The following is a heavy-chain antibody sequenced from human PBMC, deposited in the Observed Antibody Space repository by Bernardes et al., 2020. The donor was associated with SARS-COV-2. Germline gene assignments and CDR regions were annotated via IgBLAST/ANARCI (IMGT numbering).Heavy chain of an antibody. V-gene: IGHV4-30-4*01. J-gene: IGHJ3*02. D-gene: IGHD2-2*01. CDR2: IYYSGST. CDR3: ASGYCSSTSCPAGDAFDI. Sequence: TLSLPCTVSGGSISSGDYYWSWIRQPPGKGLEWIGYIYYSGSTYYNPSLKSRVTISVDTSKNQFSLKLSSVTAADTAVYYCASGYCSSTSCPAGDAFDIWGQGTMVTVSS. CDR1: GGSISSGDYY.